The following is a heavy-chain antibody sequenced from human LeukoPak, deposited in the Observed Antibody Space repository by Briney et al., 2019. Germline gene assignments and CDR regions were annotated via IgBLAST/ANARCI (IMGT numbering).Heavy chain of an antibody. D-gene: IGHD3-10*01. CDR1: GFTFTSFG. V-gene: IGHV3-23*01. Sequence: PGGSLRLSCVASGFTFTSFGMNWVRQAPGKGLEWVSVISGSGGRTYYADSVKGRFTISRDNSKKTLYLQMNSLRAEDTAVYYCAKGDGLGLLWFAEVFDYWGQGTLVTVSS. J-gene: IGHJ4*02. CDR3: AKGDGLGLLWFAEVFDY. CDR2: ISGSGGRT.